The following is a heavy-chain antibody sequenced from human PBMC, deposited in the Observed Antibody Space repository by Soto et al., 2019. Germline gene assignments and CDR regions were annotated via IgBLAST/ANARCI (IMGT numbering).Heavy chain of an antibody. CDR1: CYTYTSCS. J-gene: IGHJ4*02. CDR3: ARGRLVEWRSPWPYPLLD. D-gene: IGHD3-3*01. Sequence: ASVMGSFKTVCYTYTSCSIDLVRPPPGQGLEWMGWISAYNGNTNYAQKLQGRVTMTTDTSTSTAYMELSSLRSEDTAVYYCARGRLVEWRSPWPYPLLDWGQGTLVTFAS. CDR2: ISAYNGNT. V-gene: IGHV1-18*01.